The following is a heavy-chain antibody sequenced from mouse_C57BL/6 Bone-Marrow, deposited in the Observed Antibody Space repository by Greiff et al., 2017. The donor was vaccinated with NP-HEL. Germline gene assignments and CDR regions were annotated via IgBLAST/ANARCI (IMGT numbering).Heavy chain of an antibody. CDR1: GYTFTSYW. J-gene: IGHJ4*01. Sequence: QVQLQQPGAELVKPGASVKLSCKASGYTFTSYWMQWVKQRPGQGLEWIGEIDPSDSYTNYNQKFKGKATLTVDTSSSPAYMQLSSLTSEDSAVYYCARGDGYYDYYAMDYWGQGTSVTVSS. D-gene: IGHD2-3*01. CDR2: IDPSDSYT. V-gene: IGHV1-50*01. CDR3: ARGDGYYDYYAMDY.